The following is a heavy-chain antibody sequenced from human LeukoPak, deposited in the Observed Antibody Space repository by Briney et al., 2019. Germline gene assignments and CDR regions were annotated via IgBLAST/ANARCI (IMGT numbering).Heavy chain of an antibody. Sequence: PGGSLRLSCAASGFTFSSYGMNWVRQAPGKGLEWVSSISSSSSYIYYADSVKGRFTISRDNAKNSLYLQMNSLRAEDTAVYYCARVGIAAADGMDVWGQGTTVTVSS. CDR3: ARVGIAAADGMDV. CDR1: GFTFSSYG. J-gene: IGHJ6*02. D-gene: IGHD6-13*01. V-gene: IGHV3-21*01. CDR2: ISSSSSYI.